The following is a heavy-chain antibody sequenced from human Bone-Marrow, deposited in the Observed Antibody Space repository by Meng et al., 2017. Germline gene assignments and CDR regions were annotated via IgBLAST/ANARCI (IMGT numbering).Heavy chain of an antibody. J-gene: IGHJ6*02. V-gene: IGHV3-7*01. D-gene: IGHD6-13*01. CDR1: GFTFSSYA. Sequence: GESLKISCAASGFTFSSYAMSWVRQAPGKGLEWVANIKQDGSEKYYVDSVKGRFTISRDNAKNSLYLQMNSLRAEDTAVYYCARDRDSSSWASCYYFGMYVWGQGTPVTVSS. CDR3: ARDRDSSSWASCYYFGMYV. CDR2: IKQDGSEK.